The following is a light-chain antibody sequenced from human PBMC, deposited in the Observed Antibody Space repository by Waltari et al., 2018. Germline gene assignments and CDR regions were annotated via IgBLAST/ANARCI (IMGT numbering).Light chain of an antibody. Sequence: EIVLTQSPGTLSLSPGQRDTLSCRASQSVSSSYLAWYQQKPGQAPRLLIYGASSRATGIPDRFSGSGSGTDFTLTISRLEPEDFAVYYCQQYGSSVTFGPGTKVDIK. CDR3: QQYGSSVT. V-gene: IGKV3-20*01. J-gene: IGKJ3*01. CDR1: QSVSSSY. CDR2: GAS.